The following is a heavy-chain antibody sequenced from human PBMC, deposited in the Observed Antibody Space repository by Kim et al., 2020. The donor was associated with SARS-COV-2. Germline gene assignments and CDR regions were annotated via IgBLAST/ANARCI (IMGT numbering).Heavy chain of an antibody. J-gene: IGHJ4*02. D-gene: IGHD3-10*01. V-gene: IGHV3-21*01. Sequence: YADSVKGRFTIARDNARNSLYLQMNSLRAEDTAVYYCARDSGPGKPLFDYWGQGTLVTVSS. CDR3: ARDSGPGKPLFDY.